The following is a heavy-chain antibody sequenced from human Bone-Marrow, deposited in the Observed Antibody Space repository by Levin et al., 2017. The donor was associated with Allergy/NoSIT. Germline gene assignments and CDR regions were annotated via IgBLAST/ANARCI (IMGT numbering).Heavy chain of an antibody. V-gene: IGHV4-61*01. J-gene: IGHJ6*02. Sequence: TSETLSLTCSVSGVSDDITYYFWVWVRQSPVKGLEWIGFIDHSRITYYNPSLKSRVSISVDTSKNQISLTMASMIAADTAVYYCARAISAPALYGMDVWGQGTTVSVSS. CDR3: ARAISAPALYGMDV. D-gene: IGHD5-24*01. CDR1: GVSDDITYYF. CDR2: IDHSRIT.